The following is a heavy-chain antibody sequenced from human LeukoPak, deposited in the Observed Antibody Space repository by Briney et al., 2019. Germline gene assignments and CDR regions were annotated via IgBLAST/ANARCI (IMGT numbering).Heavy chain of an antibody. J-gene: IGHJ4*02. D-gene: IGHD4-17*01. Sequence: PSQTLSLTCTVSGGSISSGGYYWSWIRQHPGKGLEWIGYIYYSGSTYYNPSLKSRVIISVDTSKNQFSLKLSSVTAADTAVYYCARLAAFMTTVTNDYWGQGTLVTVSS. V-gene: IGHV4-31*03. CDR1: GGSISSGGYY. CDR2: IYYSGST. CDR3: ARLAAFMTTVTNDY.